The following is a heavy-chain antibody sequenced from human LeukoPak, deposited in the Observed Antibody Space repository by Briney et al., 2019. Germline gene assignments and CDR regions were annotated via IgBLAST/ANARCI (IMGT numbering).Heavy chain of an antibody. CDR3: ARGLYYYDSSGYTDY. V-gene: IGHV1-8*01. CDR2: MNPNSGNT. J-gene: IGHJ4*02. D-gene: IGHD3-22*01. CDR1: GYTFTSYD. Sequence: ASVKVSCKASGYTFTSYDINWARQATGQGLEWMGWMNPNSGNTGYAQKFQGRVTMTRNTSISTAYMELSSLRSEDTAVYYCARGLYYYDSSGYTDYWGQGTLVTVSS.